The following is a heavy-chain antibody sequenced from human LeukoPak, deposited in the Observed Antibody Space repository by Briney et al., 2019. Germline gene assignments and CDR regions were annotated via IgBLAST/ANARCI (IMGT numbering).Heavy chain of an antibody. CDR1: GGSISSSSYY. V-gene: IGHV4-39*07. J-gene: IGHJ5*02. Sequence: SETLSLTCTVSGGSISSSSYYWGWIRQPPGKGLEWIGSIYYSGSTYYNPSLKSRVTISVDTSKNQFSLKLSSVTAADTAVYYCARDPGRRGWWRPKVSAGNWFDPWGQGTLVTVSS. D-gene: IGHD2-15*01. CDR2: IYYSGST. CDR3: ARDPGRRGWWRPKVSAGNWFDP.